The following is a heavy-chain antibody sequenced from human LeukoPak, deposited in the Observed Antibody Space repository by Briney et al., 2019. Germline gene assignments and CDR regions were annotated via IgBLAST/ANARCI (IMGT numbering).Heavy chain of an antibody. Sequence: GGSLRLSCAASGFTFTDHFMDWVRLAPGKGLEWVGRIKNKAKGCTTDYAASVRGRFTISRDDSKNSVYLQMNSLKTDDTAVYYCARDLGWRDSSGSSDYWGQGTLVTVSS. V-gene: IGHV3-72*01. D-gene: IGHD3-22*01. CDR2: IKNKAKGCTT. CDR3: ARDLGWRDSSGSSDY. J-gene: IGHJ4*02. CDR1: GFTFTDHF.